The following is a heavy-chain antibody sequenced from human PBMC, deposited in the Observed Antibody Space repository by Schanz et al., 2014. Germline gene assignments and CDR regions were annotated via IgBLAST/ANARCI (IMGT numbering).Heavy chain of an antibody. Sequence: QVQLMESGGGVVQPGTSLILSCSVSGFSLNTYGIHWFRQPAGKGLEWVAVIWNNGVTKYYADSVRGRFTISRDNAKNSMYLHMKSLRGEDTAVYYCARDNYYGSGSCAYWGQGTLVTVSS. CDR1: GFSLNTYG. J-gene: IGHJ4*02. V-gene: IGHV3-33*01. CDR2: IWNNGVTK. CDR3: ARDNYYGSGSCAY. D-gene: IGHD3-10*01.